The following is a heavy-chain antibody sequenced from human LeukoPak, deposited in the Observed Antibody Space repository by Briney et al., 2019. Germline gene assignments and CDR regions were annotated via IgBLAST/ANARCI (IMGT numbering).Heavy chain of an antibody. J-gene: IGHJ4*02. D-gene: IGHD3-16*01. Sequence: SETLSLTCTVSGGSINSYYWSWIRQPAGKGLEWIGRIYTSGSTNYNPSPKSRVTMSSDTSKNQFSLKLTSVTAADTAVYYCARTDHKHGGFDSWGQGTLVTVSS. CDR3: ARTDHKHGGFDS. V-gene: IGHV4-4*07. CDR2: IYTSGST. CDR1: GGSINSYY.